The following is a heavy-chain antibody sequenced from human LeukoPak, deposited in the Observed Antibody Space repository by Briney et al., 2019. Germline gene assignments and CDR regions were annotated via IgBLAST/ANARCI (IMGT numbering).Heavy chain of an antibody. CDR2: ISSSGTTI. CDR3: ARDNYDSSTPYYFDY. Sequence: GGSLRLSCAASGFSFSDYYMSWLRQAPGKGLEWVSYISSSGTTIYYADSVKGRFTISRDNAKNSLYLQMNSLRAEDTAVYYCARDNYDSSTPYYFDYWGQGTLVTVSS. V-gene: IGHV3-11*04. CDR1: GFSFSDYY. D-gene: IGHD3-22*01. J-gene: IGHJ4*02.